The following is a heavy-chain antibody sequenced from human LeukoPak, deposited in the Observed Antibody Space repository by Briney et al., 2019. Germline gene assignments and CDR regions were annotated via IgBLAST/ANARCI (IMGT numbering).Heavy chain of an antibody. CDR1: GVSVSSNY. V-gene: IGHV3-53*01. CDR2: IYSGGNT. J-gene: IGHJ4*02. Sequence: GGSLRLSCAASGVSVSSNYMTWVRQAPGKWLEWVSVIYSGGNTYYADSVKGRFTISRDNAKNSLYLQMNSLRVDDTAVYYCARDRGYSTFDYWGQGTLVTVSS. CDR3: ARDRGYSTFDY. D-gene: IGHD4-23*01.